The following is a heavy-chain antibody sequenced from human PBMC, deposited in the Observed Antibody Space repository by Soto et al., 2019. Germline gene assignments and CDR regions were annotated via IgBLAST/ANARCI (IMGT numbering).Heavy chain of an antibody. V-gene: IGHV4-59*01. D-gene: IGHD6-19*01. CDR2: IYYSGST. CDR1: GGSINNYY. CDR3: TRGSGWYLH. J-gene: IGHJ4*02. Sequence: QVQLQESGPGLVKPSETLSLTCTVSGGSINNYYWSWIRQPPGKGLEWIGYIYYSGSTNYNPSLKSRVTMSVDTSKNQFSLKFSSVTAADTAVYFCTRGSGWYLHWGQGTLVTVSS.